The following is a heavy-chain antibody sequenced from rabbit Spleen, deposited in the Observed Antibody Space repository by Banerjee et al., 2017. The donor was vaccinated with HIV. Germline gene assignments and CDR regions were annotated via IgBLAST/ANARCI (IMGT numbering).Heavy chain of an antibody. CDR1: GFSFSSSYD. D-gene: IGHD4-1*01. Sequence: QQLVESGGGLVKPGASLTLTCKASGFSFSSSYDMCWVRQAPGKGLEWIGYIDSGSSGFTYSASWAKGRFTISRTSSTTVTLRMTSLTAADTATYFCARETSSGWGVLLYYFNLWGPGTLVTVS. CDR2: IDSGSSGFT. V-gene: IGHV1S40*01. CDR3: ARETSSGWGVLLYYFNL. J-gene: IGHJ4*01.